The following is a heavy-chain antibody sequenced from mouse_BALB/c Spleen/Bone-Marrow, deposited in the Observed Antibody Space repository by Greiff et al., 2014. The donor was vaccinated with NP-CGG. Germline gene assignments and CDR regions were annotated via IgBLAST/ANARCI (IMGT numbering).Heavy chain of an antibody. CDR1: GYTFTNYW. J-gene: IGHJ4*01. CDR3: TRRDRYNYYGVDY. Sequence: VQLQESGAELVRPGASVKVSCKASGYTFTNYWINWVRQRPGQGLEWIGNIYPSDSYSNYNQKFKDKATLTVNKSSSTAYMRLSSPTSEDSAVYYCTRRDRYNYYGVDYWGQGTSVTVSS. D-gene: IGHD2-14*01. CDR2: IYPSDSYS. V-gene: IGHV1-69*02.